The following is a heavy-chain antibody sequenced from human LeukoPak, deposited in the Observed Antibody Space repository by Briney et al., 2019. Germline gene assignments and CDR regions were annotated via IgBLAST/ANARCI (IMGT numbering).Heavy chain of an antibody. J-gene: IGHJ4*02. V-gene: IGHV3-7*03. Sequence: PGGSLRLSCAASGFTFSSYWMSWVRQAPGKGLEWVANINKDGGEKYYVDSVKGRFTISRDNAKNSLYLQMSSLRADDTAVYYCVKDSPPRYSGSPPAYWGQGTLVTVPS. CDR1: GFTFSSYW. D-gene: IGHD1-26*01. CDR2: INKDGGEK. CDR3: VKDSPPRYSGSPPAY.